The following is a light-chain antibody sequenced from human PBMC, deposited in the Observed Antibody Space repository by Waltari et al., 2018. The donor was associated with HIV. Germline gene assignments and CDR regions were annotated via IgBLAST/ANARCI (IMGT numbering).Light chain of an antibody. J-gene: IGLJ2*01. CDR3: AAWDDSLNAV. CDR2: SNR. CDR1: NSNIATNT. V-gene: IGLV1-44*01. Sequence: QSVLTQPPSASGTPGQRVTISCSGSNSNIATNTVNWYQPLPGTAPNLLIYSNRRRPSGVPDRFSGSKAGTSASLAISGLQSEDEADYYCAAWDDSLNAVFGGGTKLTVL.